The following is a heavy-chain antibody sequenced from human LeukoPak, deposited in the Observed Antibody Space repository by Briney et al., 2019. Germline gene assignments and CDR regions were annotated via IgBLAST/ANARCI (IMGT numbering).Heavy chain of an antibody. CDR1: GFTFSNAW. Sequence: GGSLRLSCAASGFTFSNAWMSWVRQAPGKGLEWVGRIKSKTDGGTTDYAEPVKGRFTISRDDSKNTLYLQMNSLKTEDTAVYYCATDAVPRAFDYYYYGMDVWGQGTTVTVSS. V-gene: IGHV3-15*01. CDR3: ATDAVPRAFDYYYYGMDV. J-gene: IGHJ6*02. D-gene: IGHD3-3*02. CDR2: IKSKTDGGTT.